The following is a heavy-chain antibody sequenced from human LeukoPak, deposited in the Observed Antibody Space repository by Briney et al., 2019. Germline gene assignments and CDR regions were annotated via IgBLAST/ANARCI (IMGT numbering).Heavy chain of an antibody. Sequence: GGSLRLSCAASGFTFSSYAMSWVRQAPGKGLEWVSVIYNSGNRYYTDSIKGRFTISRDSSKNTLFLQMNSLRVEDTAVYYCARSGLATYFDYWGQGTLVTVSS. CDR3: ARSGLATYFDY. CDR2: IYNSGNR. D-gene: IGHD3-10*01. CDR1: GFTFSSYA. V-gene: IGHV3-66*01. J-gene: IGHJ4*02.